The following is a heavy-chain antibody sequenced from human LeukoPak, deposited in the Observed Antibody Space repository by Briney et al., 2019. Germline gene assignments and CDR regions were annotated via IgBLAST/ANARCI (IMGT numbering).Heavy chain of an antibody. V-gene: IGHV3-66*02. CDR2: IYSGGST. J-gene: IGHJ4*02. Sequence: GGSLRLSCAASGFTVSSNYMSWVRQAPGKGLEWGSVIYSGGSTDYADSVKGRFTISRDNSKNTLYLQMNSLRAEDTAVYYCARANYYDILTGYHDYWGQGTLVTVSS. CDR3: ARANYYDILTGYHDY. D-gene: IGHD3-9*01. CDR1: GFTVSSNY.